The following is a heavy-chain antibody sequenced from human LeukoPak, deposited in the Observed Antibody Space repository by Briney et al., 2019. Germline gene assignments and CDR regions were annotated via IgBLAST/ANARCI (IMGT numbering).Heavy chain of an antibody. V-gene: IGHV3-7*01. Sequence: GGSLRLSCAASGFTFSNYWMSWVRQAPGKGLEWVANIKQDGSEKYYVDSVKGRFTTSRDNAKNSLYLQMSSLRAEDTAVYYCARDYAIPGGGLGYWGQGTLVTVSP. D-gene: IGHD1-14*01. J-gene: IGHJ4*02. CDR2: IKQDGSEK. CDR1: GFTFSNYW. CDR3: ARDYAIPGGGLGY.